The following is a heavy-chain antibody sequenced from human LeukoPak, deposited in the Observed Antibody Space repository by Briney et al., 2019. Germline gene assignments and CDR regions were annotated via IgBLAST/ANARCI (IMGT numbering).Heavy chain of an antibody. Sequence: GGSLRLSCVGSDFTFANYAMTWVRLTPGKGLEWVSSIKGSGSYAMYADSVSGRFTTSRDNSRNTILLQLTSLRDEDTAIYYCGRDQNGDYIGAFEFWGLGTLVSVSS. CDR1: DFTFANYA. CDR3: GRDQNGDYIGAFEF. D-gene: IGHD4-17*01. V-gene: IGHV3-23*01. CDR2: IKGSGSYA. J-gene: IGHJ3*01.